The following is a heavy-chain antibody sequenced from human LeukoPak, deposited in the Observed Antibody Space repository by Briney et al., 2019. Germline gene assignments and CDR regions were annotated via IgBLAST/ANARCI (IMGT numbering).Heavy chain of an antibody. CDR2: TYSDGYT. D-gene: IGHD1-26*01. Sequence: GGSLRLSCAASGFTVSNSYMTWVRRAPGQGLEWVSVTYSDGYTKYADSVEGRFSISRDNAKNSLYLQMNSLRDEDTAVYYCARNPAGIGDYLGQGTLVTVSS. CDR1: GFTVSNSY. J-gene: IGHJ4*02. CDR3: ARNPAGIGDY. V-gene: IGHV3-66*01.